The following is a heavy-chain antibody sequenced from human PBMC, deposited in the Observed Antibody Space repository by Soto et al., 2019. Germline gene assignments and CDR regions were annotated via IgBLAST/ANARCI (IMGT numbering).Heavy chain of an antibody. Sequence: EVQLVESGGGFVQPGGSLRLSCAASGFTFSTYSMHWVRQAPGKGLEWVSYISDDSGTIYYADSVKGRFTISRDNAKNSVYLQTNSLRDDDTATYYCAREPSGGDDYGDPRESWGQGTLVTVSS. D-gene: IGHD4-17*01. V-gene: IGHV3-48*02. CDR2: ISDDSGTI. J-gene: IGHJ5*02. CDR1: GFTFSTYS. CDR3: AREPSGGDDYGDPRES.